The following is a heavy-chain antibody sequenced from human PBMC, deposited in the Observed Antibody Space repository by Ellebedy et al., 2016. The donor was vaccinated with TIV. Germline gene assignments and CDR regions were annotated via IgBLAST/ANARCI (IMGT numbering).Heavy chain of an antibody. D-gene: IGHD4-23*01. CDR2: ISYDGSNK. J-gene: IGHJ6*03. Sequence: GESLKISXAASGFTFSSYAMHWVRQAPGKGLEWVAVISYDGSNKYYADSVKGRFTISRDNSKNTLYLQMNSLRAEDTAVYYCAKDPVVKEDYYYYMDVWGKGTTVTVSS. CDR1: GFTFSSYA. CDR3: AKDPVVKEDYYYYMDV. V-gene: IGHV3-30-3*01.